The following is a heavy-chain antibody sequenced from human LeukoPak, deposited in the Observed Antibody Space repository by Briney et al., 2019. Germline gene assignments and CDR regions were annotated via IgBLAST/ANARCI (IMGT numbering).Heavy chain of an antibody. CDR2: NT. CDR3: ARAVLTPSGYVWHFDL. J-gene: IGHJ2*01. CDR1: GGSISSYY. Sequence: PSETLSLTCTVSGGSISSYYWSWNRQHPGKGLEWIGYNTYYNPSLKSRVTISLDTSKNQFSLRLTSVTAADTAVYHCARAVLTPSGYVWHFDLWGRGALVTVSS. V-gene: IGHV4-59*06. D-gene: IGHD3-3*01.